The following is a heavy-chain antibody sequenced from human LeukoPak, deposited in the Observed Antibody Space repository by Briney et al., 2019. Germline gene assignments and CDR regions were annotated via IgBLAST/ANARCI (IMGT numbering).Heavy chain of an antibody. Sequence: GGSLRLSCAASGFTFSSYGMHWVRQAPGKGLEWVAVISYDGSNKYYADSVKGRFTISRDNSKNTLYLQMNSLRAEDTAVYYCARDREFDWLKFDYWGQGTLVTVSS. CDR2: ISYDGSNK. V-gene: IGHV3-30*19. D-gene: IGHD3-9*01. CDR1: GFTFSSYG. J-gene: IGHJ4*02. CDR3: ARDREFDWLKFDY.